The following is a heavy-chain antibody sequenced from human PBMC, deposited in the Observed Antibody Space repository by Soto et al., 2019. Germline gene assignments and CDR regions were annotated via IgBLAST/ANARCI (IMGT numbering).Heavy chain of an antibody. D-gene: IGHD6-19*01. CDR3: GGGGGSYSGAWYSDF. V-gene: IGHV4-59*08. J-gene: IGHJ4*02. CDR1: GGSINNHY. CDR2: IYDTGRS. Sequence: QVQLQESGPGLVKPSETLSLTCTVSGGSINNHYWNWIRQPPGKGPEWIGFIYDTGRSSYNPSLRSRFTKSVTPSKNRSPLRLGIVTDADTGVYSGGGGGGSYSGAWYSDFWGQGTLVTVSS.